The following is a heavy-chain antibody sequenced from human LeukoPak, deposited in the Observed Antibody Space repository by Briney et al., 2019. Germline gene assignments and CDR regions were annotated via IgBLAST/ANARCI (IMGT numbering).Heavy chain of an antibody. D-gene: IGHD2-2*01. CDR3: ARDFYTSLGPFRH. CDR2: IRSKAYGGTT. CDR1: GFTFGDYA. J-gene: IGHJ1*01. V-gene: IGHV3-49*04. Sequence: GGSLRLSCTASGFTFGDYAMSWVRQAPGKGLERVSFIRSKAYGGTTEYAASVKGRFTISRDDSKSIAYLQMNSLNTEDTAVYYCARDFYTSLGPFRHWGQGTLVTVSS.